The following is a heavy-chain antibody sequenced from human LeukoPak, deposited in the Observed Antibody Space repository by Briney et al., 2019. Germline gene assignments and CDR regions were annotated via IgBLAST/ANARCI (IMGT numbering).Heavy chain of an antibody. D-gene: IGHD7-27*01. J-gene: IGHJ6*03. V-gene: IGHV1-2*02. CDR2: INPNSGGT. Sequence: ASVKVSCKASGYTFTGYYMHWVRQAPGQGLEWMGWINPNSGGTNYAQKFQGRVTMTRDTSISTAYMELSRLRSDDTAVYYCAVATGDVQFYYYMDFSGKGTTVTVSS. CDR3: AVATGDVQFYYYMDF. CDR1: GYTFTGYY.